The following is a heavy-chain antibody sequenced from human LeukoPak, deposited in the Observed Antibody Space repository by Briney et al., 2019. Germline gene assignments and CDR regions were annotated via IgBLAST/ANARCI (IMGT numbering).Heavy chain of an antibody. J-gene: IGHJ4*02. CDR3: ARGGTWYYAFDY. D-gene: IGHD2-15*01. Sequence: NGFRQHPGKCLEWIGYIYYNGFTYYNPSLKSRVTISVDTSKNQFSLEVSSVTAADTAVYYCARGGTWYYAFDYWGQGTLVTVSS. V-gene: IGHV4-31*02. CDR2: IYYNGFT.